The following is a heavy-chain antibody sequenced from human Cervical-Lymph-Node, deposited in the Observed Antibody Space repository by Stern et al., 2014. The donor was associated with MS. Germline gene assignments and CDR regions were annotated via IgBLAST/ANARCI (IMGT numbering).Heavy chain of an antibody. J-gene: IGHJ4*02. Sequence: VQLVESGPGLVKTSETLSLTCIVSGGSITRWFWSWIRQPAGKPLEWVGRLYPSGNTDYNPSLERRAPMSVATSKNHFSLQLDSVTAADTAVYYCATGDGAFDFWGQGILVTVSS. V-gene: IGHV4-4*07. CDR2: LYPSGNT. D-gene: IGHD4-17*01. CDR1: GGSITRWF. CDR3: ATGDGAFDF.